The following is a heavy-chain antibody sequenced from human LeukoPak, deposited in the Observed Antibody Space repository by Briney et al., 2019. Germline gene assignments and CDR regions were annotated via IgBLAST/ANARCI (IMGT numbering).Heavy chain of an antibody. D-gene: IGHD6-19*01. CDR3: AKMHTLAVAGSVDY. CDR2: ISGSGGST. V-gene: IGHV3-23*01. CDR1: GFTFSSYA. J-gene: IGHJ4*02. Sequence: GGSLRLSCAASGFTFSSYAMSWVRQAPGKGLEWVSAISGSGGSTYYADSVKGRFTISRNNSKNTLYLQMNSLRAEDTAVYYCAKMHTLAVAGSVDYWGQGTLVTVSS.